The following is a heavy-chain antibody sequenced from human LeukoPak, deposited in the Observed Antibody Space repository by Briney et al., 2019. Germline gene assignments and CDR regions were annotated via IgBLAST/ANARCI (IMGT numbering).Heavy chain of an antibody. CDR3: ARGPTAVTRHFDF. Sequence: PGGSLRLSCEASGFTFTTYSMTWVRQAPGKGLEWVSIISSGSSAIFSADALKGRFTISRDDAKNLLYLDMNSLRAEDAAVYYCARGPTAVTRHFDFWGQGTLVTVSS. CDR2: ISSGSSAI. J-gene: IGHJ4*02. CDR1: GFTFTTYS. V-gene: IGHV3-21*01. D-gene: IGHD4-17*01.